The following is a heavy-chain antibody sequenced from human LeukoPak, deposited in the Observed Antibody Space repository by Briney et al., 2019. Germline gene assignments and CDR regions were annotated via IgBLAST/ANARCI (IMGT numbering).Heavy chain of an antibody. Sequence: SVTLSLTCAVSGYSIRSGYHWGWIRQPPGKGLEWMGIIYHSGNTFYNPSLKSRVTISVDTSKNQFFLNLTSVAAADTAVYYCARVDYGDDSPFDSWGQGTLVTVSS. CDR2: IYHSGNT. V-gene: IGHV4-38-2*01. CDR3: ARVDYGDDSPFDS. CDR1: GYSIRSGYH. D-gene: IGHD4-17*01. J-gene: IGHJ4*02.